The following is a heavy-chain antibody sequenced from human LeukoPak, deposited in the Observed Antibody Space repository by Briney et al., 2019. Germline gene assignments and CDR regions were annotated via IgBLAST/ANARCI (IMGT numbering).Heavy chain of an antibody. CDR1: GGSFSGYY. CDR2: IYHSGGT. D-gene: IGHD3-10*01. CDR3: ARVGTYYRSLDS. J-gene: IGHJ4*02. Sequence: SETLSLTCAVYGGSFSGYYWNWIRKPPGQGLEWIGYIYHSGGTNYNPSLKSRVTISLDTSKNQFSLKLSSVTAADTAVYYCARVGTYYRSLDSWGQGTLVTVSS. V-gene: IGHV4-59*01.